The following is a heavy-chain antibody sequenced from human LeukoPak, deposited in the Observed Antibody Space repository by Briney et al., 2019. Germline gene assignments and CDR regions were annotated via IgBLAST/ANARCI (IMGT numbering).Heavy chain of an antibody. V-gene: IGHV6-1*01. Sequence: SQTLSLTFAISVDSVSRTDAGWSWIRQSPSRGLEWLGRTYYRSKWYKDDAGSVKSRITINVDTVMNELSLQLTSVTPEDTAVYYCARALRTVWGYYFDYWGQGTLVTVSS. CDR3: ARALRTVWGYYFDY. CDR2: TYYRSKWYK. D-gene: IGHD4-17*01. J-gene: IGHJ4*02. CDR1: VDSVSRTDAG.